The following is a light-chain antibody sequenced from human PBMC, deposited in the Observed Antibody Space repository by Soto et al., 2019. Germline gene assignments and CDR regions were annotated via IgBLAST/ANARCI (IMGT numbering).Light chain of an antibody. V-gene: IGKV3-15*01. Sequence: DIVMTQSPATLSVAPGERVTFSCRASQGVSRKLAWYQHKPGQAPRLLISGASTGATGIPARFSGSGSATEFTLTISSLQSEDCAIYYCQQYHTWPITFGGGTKVDSK. CDR3: QQYHTWPIT. J-gene: IGKJ4*01. CDR2: GAS. CDR1: QGVSRK.